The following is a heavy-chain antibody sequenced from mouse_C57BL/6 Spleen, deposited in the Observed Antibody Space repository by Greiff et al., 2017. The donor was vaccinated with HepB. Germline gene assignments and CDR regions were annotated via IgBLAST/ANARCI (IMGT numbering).Heavy chain of an antibody. CDR2: INPNNGGT. CDR3: TRRGWLPTPFAY. CDR1: GYTFTDYY. J-gene: IGHJ3*01. V-gene: IGHV1-26*01. D-gene: IGHD2-3*01. Sequence: EVQLQQSGPELVKPGASVKISCKASGYTFTDYYMNWVKQSHGKSLEWIGDINPNNGGTSYNQKFKGKATLTVDKSSSTAYMELRSLTSEDSAVYYCTRRGWLPTPFAYWGQGTLVTVSA.